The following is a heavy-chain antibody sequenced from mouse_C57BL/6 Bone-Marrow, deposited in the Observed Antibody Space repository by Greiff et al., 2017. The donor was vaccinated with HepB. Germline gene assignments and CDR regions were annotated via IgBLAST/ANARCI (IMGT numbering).Heavy chain of an antibody. D-gene: IGHD2-2*01. V-gene: IGHV5-6*01. CDR2: ISSGGSYT. J-gene: IGHJ2*01. Sequence: EVNVVESGGDLVKPGGSLKLSCAASGFTFSSYGMSWVRQTPDKRLEWVATISSGGSYTYYPDSVKGRFTISRDNAKNTLYLQMSSLKSEDTAMYYCARHTGYDFDYWGQGTTLTVSS. CDR1: GFTFSSYG. CDR3: ARHTGYDFDY.